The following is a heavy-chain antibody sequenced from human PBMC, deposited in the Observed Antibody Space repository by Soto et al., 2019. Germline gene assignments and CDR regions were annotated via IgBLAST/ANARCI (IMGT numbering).Heavy chain of an antibody. CDR1: GFIFRRYA. CDR3: AKLLWFVEFEYYFDY. D-gene: IGHD3-10*01. V-gene: IGHV3-23*01. Sequence: EVQLLESGGGLVQSGGSLRLSCAASGFIFRRYAMSCVRQAPGKGLEWVSTVNNGCGSTFYADSVTGRFTISRDNSKNTLYLQMNSLRAEDTAVYYCAKLLWFVEFEYYFDYWGQGTLVPVSS. CDR2: VNNGCGST. J-gene: IGHJ4*02.